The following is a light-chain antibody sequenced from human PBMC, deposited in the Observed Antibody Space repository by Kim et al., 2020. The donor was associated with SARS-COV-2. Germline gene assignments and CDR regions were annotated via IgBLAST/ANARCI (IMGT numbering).Light chain of an antibody. CDR3: QTWGPGIRV. V-gene: IGLV4-69*01. CDR1: SGNSHYA. Sequence: ASVKLHCTMSSGNSHYAIAWHQQQPEKGPRYLMKLNSDGSHSKGDGIPDRFSGSSSGAERYLTISSLQSEDEADYYCQTWGPGIRVFGGGTQLTVL. J-gene: IGLJ3*02. CDR2: LNSDGSH.